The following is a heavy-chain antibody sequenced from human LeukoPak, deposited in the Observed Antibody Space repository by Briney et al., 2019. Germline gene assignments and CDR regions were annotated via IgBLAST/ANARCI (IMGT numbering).Heavy chain of an antibody. J-gene: IGHJ5*02. CDR3: ARDPYSGSGSYFTS. CDR1: GYTFSIYG. CDR2: ISTYNGNT. D-gene: IGHD3-10*01. V-gene: IGHV1-18*04. Sequence: AAVKVSCKASGYTFSIYGISGVRQAPGQGLEWMGWISTYNGNTNHPQKFQGRVTMTRDTSTSTVYMVLRSLKSDDTAVYYCARDPYSGSGSYFTSWGQGTLVTVSS.